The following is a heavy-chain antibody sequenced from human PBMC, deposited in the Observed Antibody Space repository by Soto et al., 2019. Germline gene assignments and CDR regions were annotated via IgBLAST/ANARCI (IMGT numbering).Heavy chain of an antibody. Sequence: PGGSLRLSCAASGFTFSIYSMNWFRQAPGKGLEWVSSLSSSSSYIYYADSVKGRFTISRDNAKSTLYLQMNSLRADDTAVYYCVRGTNFWQGIDYWGQGSLVTVSS. V-gene: IGHV3-21*01. J-gene: IGHJ4*02. CDR3: VRGTNFWQGIDY. CDR1: GFTFSIYS. D-gene: IGHD1-1*01. CDR2: LSSSSSYI.